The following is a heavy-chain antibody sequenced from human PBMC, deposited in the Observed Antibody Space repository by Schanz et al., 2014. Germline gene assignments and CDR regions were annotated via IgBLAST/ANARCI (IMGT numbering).Heavy chain of an antibody. J-gene: IGHJ4*02. CDR3: ARDAVTSVLTPGFYY. V-gene: IGHV3-7*04. CDR2: IKQDGSEK. D-gene: IGHD4-17*01. Sequence: VQLVDSGGGLVKPGGSLRLSCAASGFTFSDYYMTWIRQAPGKGLEWVANIKQDGSEKYYVDSVKGRFTISRDNAKKSLYLRMNSLRAEDTAVYYCARDAVTSVLTPGFYYWGQGTLVTVAS. CDR1: GFTFSDYY.